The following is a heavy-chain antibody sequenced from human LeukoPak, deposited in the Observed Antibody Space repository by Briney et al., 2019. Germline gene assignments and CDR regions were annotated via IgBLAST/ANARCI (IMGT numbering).Heavy chain of an antibody. CDR3: ARIVVPAAIPRYYYGMDV. D-gene: IGHD2-2*01. CDR1: GGSINSGGYY. V-gene: IGHV4-31*03. Sequence: PSQTLSLTCIVSGGSINSGGYYWSWIRQHPGKGLEWIGYIYYSGSTYYNPSLKSRVTISVDTSKNQFSLKLSSVTAADTAVYYCARIVVPAAIPRYYYGMDVWGQGTTVTVSS. CDR2: IYYSGST. J-gene: IGHJ6*02.